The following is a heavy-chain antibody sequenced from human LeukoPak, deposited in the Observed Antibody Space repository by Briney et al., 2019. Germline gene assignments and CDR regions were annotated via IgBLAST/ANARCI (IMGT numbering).Heavy chain of an antibody. Sequence: GRPLRLSCAASGFTFSTYGMHWVRQAPGKGLEWVAVIWHDGSNEHYADSVKGRFTISRDNSKNTVYPQMNSPRAEDTAVYHCAKDRQQLVYYMDVWGKGTTVTVSS. D-gene: IGHD6-13*01. CDR1: GFTFSTYG. CDR3: AKDRQQLVYYMDV. J-gene: IGHJ6*03. V-gene: IGHV3-33*06. CDR2: IWHDGSNE.